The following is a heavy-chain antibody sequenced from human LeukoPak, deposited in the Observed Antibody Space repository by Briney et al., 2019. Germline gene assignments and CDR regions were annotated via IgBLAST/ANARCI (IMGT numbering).Heavy chain of an antibody. CDR2: IKSKTDGGTT. V-gene: IGHV3-15*01. CDR1: GFTFSNAW. CDR3: TKGDSSGYYGAPDAFDI. Sequence: GGSLRLSCAASGFTFSNAWMSWVRQALGKGLEWVGRIKSKTDGGTTDYAAPVKGRFTISRDDSKNTLYLQMNSLKTEDTAVYYCTKGDSSGYYGAPDAFDIWGQGTMVTVSS. D-gene: IGHD3-22*01. J-gene: IGHJ3*02.